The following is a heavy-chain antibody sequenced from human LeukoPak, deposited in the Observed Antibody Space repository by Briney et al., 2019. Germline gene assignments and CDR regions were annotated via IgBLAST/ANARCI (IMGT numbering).Heavy chain of an antibody. J-gene: IGHJ4*02. Sequence: KPGGSLRLSCAASGFTFSSYSMNWVRQAPGKGLEWVSSISSSSSYIYYADSVKGRFTISRDNAKSSLYLQMNSLRAEDTAVYYCARDSGDGYNYSFDYWGQGTLVTVSS. V-gene: IGHV3-21*01. CDR2: ISSSSSYI. CDR1: GFTFSSYS. CDR3: ARDSGDGYNYSFDY. D-gene: IGHD5-24*01.